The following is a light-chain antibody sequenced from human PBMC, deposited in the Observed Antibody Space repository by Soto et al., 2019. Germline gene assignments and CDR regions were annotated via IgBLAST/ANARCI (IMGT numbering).Light chain of an antibody. V-gene: IGKV3-15*01. CDR2: GVS. CDR1: QNVSSN. J-gene: IGKJ5*01. Sequence: EIVMKQSPATLSVSPGERATLSCRASQNVSSNLAWYQQQPGLAPRLLIYGVSTRANGIPARFSGGGSGTQFTLTISSLQSDDFAVYFCQHYYNWPPITFGQGTRLEIK. CDR3: QHYYNWPPIT.